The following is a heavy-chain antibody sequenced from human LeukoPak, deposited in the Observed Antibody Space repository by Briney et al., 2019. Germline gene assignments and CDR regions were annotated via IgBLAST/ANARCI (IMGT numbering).Heavy chain of an antibody. CDR1: GYTFTSYG. CDR3: ARDTISNYYDSTGYFSY. CDR2: ISAYNGNT. D-gene: IGHD3-22*01. V-gene: IGHV1-18*01. Sequence: ASVKVSCKASGYTFTSYGINWVRQAPGQGLEWMGWISAYNGNTNYAQKLQGRVTMTTDTSTSTVYMELRSLRSDDTAVYYCARDTISNYYDSTGYFSYWGRGTLVTVSS. J-gene: IGHJ4*02.